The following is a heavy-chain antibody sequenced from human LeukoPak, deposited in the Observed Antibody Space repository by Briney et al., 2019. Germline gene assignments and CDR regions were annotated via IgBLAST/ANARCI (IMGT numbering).Heavy chain of an antibody. CDR3: AKEGVGVNYFDY. V-gene: IGHV3-30*02. J-gene: IGHJ4*02. CDR1: GFNFSSYR. Sequence: GGSLSLSCSASGFNFSSYRMHWVRPAPGKGLEWVAFIRYDGSNKYYADSVKGRFTISRDNSKNTLYLQMSSLRAEDTAVYYCAKEGVGVNYFDYWGQGNLVTVSS. CDR2: IRYDGSNK. D-gene: IGHD3-10*01.